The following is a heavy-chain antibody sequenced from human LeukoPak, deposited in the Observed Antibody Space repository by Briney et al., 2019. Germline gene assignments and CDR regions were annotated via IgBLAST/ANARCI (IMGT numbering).Heavy chain of an antibody. V-gene: IGHV5-51*01. Sequence: GESLKISCKGSGYSFTSYWIAWVRPMPGKGLEWLGIISHGDSDTRYSPSFQGQVTISADKSITTAYLQWSSLKASDTAMYYRARRYGSGSYMDYWGQGTLVTVSS. CDR3: ARRYGSGSYMDY. J-gene: IGHJ4*02. D-gene: IGHD3-10*01. CDR1: GYSFTSYW. CDR2: ISHGDSDT.